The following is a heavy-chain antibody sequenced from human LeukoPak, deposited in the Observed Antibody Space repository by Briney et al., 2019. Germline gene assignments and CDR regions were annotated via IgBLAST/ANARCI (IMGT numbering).Heavy chain of an antibody. V-gene: IGHV1-2*02. CDR1: GHTFTGYY. CDR3: ARGPTLVRGVIMPDSVGGMDV. Sequence: ASVKVSCKASGHTFTGYYMHWVRQAPGQGLEWMGWINPNSGGTNYAQKFQGRVTMTRDTSISTAYMELSRLRSEDTAVYYCARGPTLVRGVIMPDSVGGMDVWGQGTTVTVSS. J-gene: IGHJ6*02. CDR2: INPNSGGT. D-gene: IGHD3-10*01.